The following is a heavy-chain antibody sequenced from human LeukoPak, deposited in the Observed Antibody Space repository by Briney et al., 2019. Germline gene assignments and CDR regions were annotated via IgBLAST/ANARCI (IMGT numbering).Heavy chain of an antibody. Sequence: ASVKVSCKASGYTFTVNYIHWVRQAPGQGLEWQGSIYPNSGGTSYAQKFQGRVTMTRDTSISTAYMELRRLKYDDTAVCYCARVVGYGDYPFDYWGQGTLVTVSS. J-gene: IGHJ4*02. CDR2: IYPNSGGT. V-gene: IGHV1-2*02. CDR1: GYTFTVNY. CDR3: ARVVGYGDYPFDY. D-gene: IGHD4-17*01.